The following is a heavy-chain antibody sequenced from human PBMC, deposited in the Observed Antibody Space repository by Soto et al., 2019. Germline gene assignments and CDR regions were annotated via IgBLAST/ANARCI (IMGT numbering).Heavy chain of an antibody. D-gene: IGHD3-9*01. J-gene: IGHJ4*02. Sequence: GGSLRLSCAASGFTFSSYAVSWVRQAPGKGLEWVSAISGSGGSTYYADSVKGRFTISRDNSKNTLYLQMNSLRAEDTAVYYCAKDLVASPYDILTGYYFPFYWGQGTLVTVSS. V-gene: IGHV3-23*01. CDR2: ISGSGGST. CDR1: GFTFSSYA. CDR3: AKDLVASPYDILTGYYFPFY.